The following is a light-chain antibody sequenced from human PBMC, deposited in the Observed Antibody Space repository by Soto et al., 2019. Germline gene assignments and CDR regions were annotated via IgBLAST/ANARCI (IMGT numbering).Light chain of an antibody. V-gene: IGKV1-5*01. CDR1: QSISSW. CDR3: QQYSTYSWT. CDR2: DAS. Sequence: DIQMTQSPSTLSASVGDRVTITCRASQSISSWLAWYQQKPGKAPKVLIYDASTLESGVPSRFRGSGYGTEFTLTISSLQPDDFATYYCQQYSTYSWTFGQGTKVEIK. J-gene: IGKJ1*01.